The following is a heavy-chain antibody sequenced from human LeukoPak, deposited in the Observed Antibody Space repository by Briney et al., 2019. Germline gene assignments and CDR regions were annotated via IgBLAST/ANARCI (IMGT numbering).Heavy chain of an antibody. CDR2: IYYSGST. J-gene: IGHJ4*02. CDR3: ARESRSGYYC. V-gene: IGHV4-59*01. CDR1: GGSISSYY. D-gene: IGHD3-22*01. Sequence: SETLSLTCTVSGGSISSYYWSWIRQPSGKGLEWIGYIYYSGSTNYNPSLKSRVTISVDTSKNQFSLKLSSVTAADTAVYYCARESRSGYYCWGQGTLVTVSS.